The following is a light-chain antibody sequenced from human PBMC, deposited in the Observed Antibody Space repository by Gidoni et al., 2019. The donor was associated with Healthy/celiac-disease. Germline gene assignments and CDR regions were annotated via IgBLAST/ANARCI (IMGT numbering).Light chain of an antibody. J-gene: IGLJ2*01. Sequence: SYELPQPPSVSVSPGQTASITCSGAKLGDKYACWSQQKPGQSPVLVIYQDSKRPSGIPERFSGSNSGNTATLTIGGTQAMDEADYYCQAWDSSTVVFGGGTKLTVL. CDR3: QAWDSSTVV. CDR2: QDS. CDR1: KLGDKY. V-gene: IGLV3-1*01.